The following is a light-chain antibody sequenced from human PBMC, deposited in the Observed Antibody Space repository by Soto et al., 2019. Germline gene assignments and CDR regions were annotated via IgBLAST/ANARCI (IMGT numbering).Light chain of an antibody. Sequence: QSVLTQPASVSGSPGQSITISCTGTSSDVGGYNYVSWYQQHPGKAPKLMIYDVSNRPSGVSNRFSGSKSGNTASLTISGLQAEDEADYYCSSYTGSSPLVFGTGTKLTVL. CDR1: SSDVGGYNY. V-gene: IGLV2-14*01. CDR3: SSYTGSSPLV. CDR2: DVS. J-gene: IGLJ1*01.